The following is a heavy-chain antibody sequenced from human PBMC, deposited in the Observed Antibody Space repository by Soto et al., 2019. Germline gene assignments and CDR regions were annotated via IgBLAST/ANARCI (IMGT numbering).Heavy chain of an antibody. CDR3: ARDKGYYDSSGYYRHLDYYYYYGMDV. D-gene: IGHD3-22*01. CDR1: GFTFSSYW. CDR2: IKQDGSEK. Sequence: PGGSLRLSCAASGFTFSSYWMSWVRQAPGKGLEWVANIKQDGSEKYYVDSVKGRFTISRDNAKNSLYLQMNSLRAEDTAVYYCARDKGYYDSSGYYRHLDYYYYYGMDVWGQGTTVTVS. J-gene: IGHJ6*02. V-gene: IGHV3-7*01.